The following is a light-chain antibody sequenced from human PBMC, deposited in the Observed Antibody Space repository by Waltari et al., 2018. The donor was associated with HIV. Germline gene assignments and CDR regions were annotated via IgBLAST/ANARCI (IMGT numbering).Light chain of an antibody. J-gene: IGLJ2*01. V-gene: IGLV2-23*01. CDR2: EGS. CDR3: CSYAGSFVV. CDR1: SSDVGIYNL. Sequence: QSALAQPASVSGSPGQAITITFTGTSSDVGIYNLVSWYQQYPGKAPKLMIYEGSKRPSGVSNRFSGSKSGNTASLTISGLQTEDEADYYCCSYAGSFVVFGGGTKLTVL.